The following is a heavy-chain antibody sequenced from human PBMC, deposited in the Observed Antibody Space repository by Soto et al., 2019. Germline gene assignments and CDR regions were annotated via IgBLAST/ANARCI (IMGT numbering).Heavy chain of an antibody. CDR2: IIGNGDTA. D-gene: IGHD3-16*01. CDR3: AKDYEYGGSLPFDY. Sequence: EVQLLEAGGGLVQPGGSLRLSCAASGFSFRNYGMSWVRQAPGKGLEWISAIIGNGDTAYYADSVRGRFTIARDNSKNTLYLQLNDLGAEDTAIYYCAKDYEYGGSLPFDYWGQGTLVTVSS. J-gene: IGHJ4*02. CDR1: GFSFRNYG. V-gene: IGHV3-23*01.